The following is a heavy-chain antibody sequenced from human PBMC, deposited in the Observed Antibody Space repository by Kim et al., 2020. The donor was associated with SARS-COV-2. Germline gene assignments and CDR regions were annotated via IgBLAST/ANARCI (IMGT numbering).Heavy chain of an antibody. CDR2: INPNDGST. V-gene: IGHV1-46*01. D-gene: IGHD4-17*01. CDR1: GYTVTSHH. Sequence: ASVKVSCKASGYTVTSHHMHWVRQAPGQGPECMGTINPNDGSTNYAQKFQDRITMTTDTSTNTVYMELRSVRPEDTAVYYCARDRKMTTVTTYYYFYGLDVWGQGTTVTVSS. CDR3: ARDRKMTTVTTYYYFYGLDV. J-gene: IGHJ6*02.